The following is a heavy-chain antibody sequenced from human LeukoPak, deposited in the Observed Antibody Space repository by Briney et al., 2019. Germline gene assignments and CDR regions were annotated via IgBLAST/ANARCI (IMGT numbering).Heavy chain of an antibody. Sequence: PRGSLRLSCAASGLSVSINYMYWVRQAPGKGLEWVSVFYIDGTTYYADFAKGRFTTSRDSSTNTLFLQMNSLRVEDTAVYYCARTFSRPNNAFDIWGQGTMVTVSS. J-gene: IGHJ3*02. CDR1: GLSVSINY. D-gene: IGHD2/OR15-2a*01. CDR2: FYIDGTT. V-gene: IGHV3-53*01. CDR3: ARTFSRPNNAFDI.